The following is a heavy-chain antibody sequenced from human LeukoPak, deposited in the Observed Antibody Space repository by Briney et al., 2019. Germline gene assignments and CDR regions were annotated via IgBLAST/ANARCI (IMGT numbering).Heavy chain of an antibody. Sequence: GGSLRLSCAASGFTFSDYYMGWIRQAPGKGLEWVAVISYDGSNKYYADSVKGRFTISRDNSKNTLYLQMNSLRAEDTAVYYCARDETGYSSGWYGYWGQGTLVTVSS. CDR1: GFTFSDYY. CDR3: ARDETGYSSGWYGY. CDR2: ISYDGSNK. J-gene: IGHJ4*02. D-gene: IGHD6-19*01. V-gene: IGHV3-30*03.